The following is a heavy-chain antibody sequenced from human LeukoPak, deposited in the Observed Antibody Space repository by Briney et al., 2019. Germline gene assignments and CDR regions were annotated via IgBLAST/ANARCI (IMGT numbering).Heavy chain of an antibody. CDR2: IYSGGST. Sequence: SETLSLTCTVSGGSITPYYWSWIRQPPGKGLEWIGCIYSGGSTNHNPSLKSRVTMSVDTSRNQFSLRLSSVTAADTAVYYCARLGQWLLHTPHDCWGRGTLVTVSS. D-gene: IGHD6-19*01. V-gene: IGHV4-59*01. J-gene: IGHJ4*02. CDR3: ARLGQWLLHTPHDC. CDR1: GGSITPYY.